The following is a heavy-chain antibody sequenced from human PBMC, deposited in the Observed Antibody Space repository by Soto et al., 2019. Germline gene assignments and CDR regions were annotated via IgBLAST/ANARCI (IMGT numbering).Heavy chain of an antibody. V-gene: IGHV4-31*03. J-gene: IGHJ5*02. CDR3: ARVGGITGTTSVGT. Sequence: QVQLQESGPGLVKPSQTLSLTCTVSGGSISSGGYYWSWIRQHPGKGLEWIGYIYYSGSTYYNPSLKSRVTISVDTSKNQCSLKLSSVTAAETAVYYCARVGGITGTTSVGTWGQGTLVTVSS. D-gene: IGHD1-20*01. CDR2: IYYSGST. CDR1: GGSISSGGYY.